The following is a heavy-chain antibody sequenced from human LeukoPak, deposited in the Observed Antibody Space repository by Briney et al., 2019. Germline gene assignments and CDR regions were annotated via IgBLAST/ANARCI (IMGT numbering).Heavy chain of an antibody. Sequence: PGGSLRLSCAASGFTFSDYYMSWIRQAPGKGLEWVSYISSSGSTIYYADSVKGRFTIPRDNAKNSLYLQMNSLRAEDTAVYYCARGPYCSSTSCYSQVVWGQGTLVTVSS. CDR2: ISSSGSTI. CDR1: GFTFSDYY. D-gene: IGHD2-2*02. J-gene: IGHJ4*02. V-gene: IGHV3-11*04. CDR3: ARGPYCSSTSCYSQVV.